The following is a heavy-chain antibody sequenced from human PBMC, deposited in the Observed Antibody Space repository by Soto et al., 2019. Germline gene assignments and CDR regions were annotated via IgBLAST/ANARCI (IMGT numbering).Heavy chain of an antibody. CDR2: IIPILGSA. V-gene: IGHV1-69*01. CDR1: GGTFRSYA. CDR3: ASRERVDAFDI. Sequence: QVQLVQSGAEVKKPGSSVKVSCKASGGTFRSYAISWVRQAPGQGLEWMGGIIPILGSANYAQKFQDRVTITADESTTTTYMELSSLRSEDAAVYYCASRERVDAFDIWGQGTMVTVSS. D-gene: IGHD1-26*01. J-gene: IGHJ3*02.